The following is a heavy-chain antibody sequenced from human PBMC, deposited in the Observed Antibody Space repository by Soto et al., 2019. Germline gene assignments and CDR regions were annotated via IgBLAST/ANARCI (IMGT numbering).Heavy chain of an antibody. Sequence: GASVKVSCKASGYTFTNYLMHWVLQAPGQRLEWMGWINAANDNTKYSQKLQGRVTFTRDTSATTAYMELSSLRSEDTAVYYCARGFEAARSFDYWGQGTLVTVSS. V-gene: IGHV1-3*01. D-gene: IGHD6-6*01. J-gene: IGHJ4*02. CDR3: ARGFEAARSFDY. CDR2: INAANDNT. CDR1: GYTFTNYL.